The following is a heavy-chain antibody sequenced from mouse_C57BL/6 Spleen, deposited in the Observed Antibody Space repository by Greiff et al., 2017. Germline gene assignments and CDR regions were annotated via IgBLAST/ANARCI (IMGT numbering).Heavy chain of an antibody. J-gene: IGHJ3*01. V-gene: IGHV1-7*01. CDR3: ARSPDYYYGSTSWFAY. CDR2: INPSSGYT. D-gene: IGHD1-1*01. Sequence: VQLQQSGAELAKPGASVKLSCKASGYTFTSYWMHWVNQRPGQGLEWIGYINPSSGYTKYNQKFKDKATLTADKSSSTAYMQLSRLTYEDSAVYYCARSPDYYYGSTSWFAYWGQGTLVTVSA. CDR1: GYTFTSYW.